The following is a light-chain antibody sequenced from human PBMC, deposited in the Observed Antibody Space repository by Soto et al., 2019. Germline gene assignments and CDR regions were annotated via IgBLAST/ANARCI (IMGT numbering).Light chain of an antibody. J-gene: IGLJ3*02. CDR1: TGDVTSGHY. V-gene: IGLV7-46*01. Sequence: QAVVTQEPSLTGSPGGTVTLTCGSSTGDVTSGHYPYWFQQKPGQAPRTLIYDTSNKQSWTPARFSGSLLGGKAALTLSRAQPEDEADYYCLLCYSGARGVFGGGAKLTVL. CDR3: LLCYSGARGV. CDR2: DTS.